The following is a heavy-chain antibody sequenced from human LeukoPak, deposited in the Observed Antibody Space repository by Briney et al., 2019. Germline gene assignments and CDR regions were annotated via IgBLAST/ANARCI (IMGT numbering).Heavy chain of an antibody. CDR3: ARDLTGTTEYYYYGMDV. CDR1: GFTVSSNY. V-gene: IGHV3-66*01. CDR2: IYSGGST. Sequence: AGGSLRLSCAASGFTVSSNYMSWVRQAPGKGLEWVSVIYSGGSTYYADSVKGRFTISRDNSKNTLYLQMNSLRAEDTAVYYCARDLTGTTEYYYYGMDVWGQGTTVTVSS. D-gene: IGHD1-20*01. J-gene: IGHJ6*02.